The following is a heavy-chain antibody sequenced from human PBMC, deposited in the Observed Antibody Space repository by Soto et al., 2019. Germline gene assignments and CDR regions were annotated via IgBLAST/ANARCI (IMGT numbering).Heavy chain of an antibody. CDR3: ARTPPLYCTNGVCQSPGFDP. CDR2: IIPIFGTA. Sequence: GASVKVSCKASGGTFSSYAISWVRQAPGQGLEWMGGIIPIFGTANYAQKFQGRVTITADESTSTAYMELSSLRSEDTAVYYCARTPPLYCTNGVCQSPGFDPWGQVTLVTVSS. J-gene: IGHJ5*02. V-gene: IGHV1-69*13. D-gene: IGHD2-8*01. CDR1: GGTFSSYA.